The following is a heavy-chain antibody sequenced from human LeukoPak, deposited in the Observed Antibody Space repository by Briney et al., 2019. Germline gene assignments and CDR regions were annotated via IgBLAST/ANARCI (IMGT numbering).Heavy chain of an antibody. CDR2: IYYSGST. V-gene: IGHV4-59*12. CDR3: ARDSIAGYSLSW. Sequence: SETLSLTCTVSGGSISSYYWSWIRQPPGKGLEWIGYIYYSGSTNYNPSLKSRVTISVDTSKNQFSLKLSSVTAADTAVYYCARDSIAGYSLSWWGQGTLVTVSS. D-gene: IGHD3-9*01. J-gene: IGHJ4*02. CDR1: GGSISSYY.